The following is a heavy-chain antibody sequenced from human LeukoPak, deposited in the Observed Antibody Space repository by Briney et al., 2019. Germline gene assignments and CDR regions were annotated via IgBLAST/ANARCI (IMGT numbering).Heavy chain of an antibody. D-gene: IGHD3-22*01. CDR1: GYTFTSYY. Sequence: ASVKVSCKASGYTFTSYYMHWVRQAPGQGLEWMGIVNPSGGSTSYAQKFQGRVTMTRDMSTRTVYMELSSLRSDDTAVYYCARVYYYDSSGYYYSVNWFDPWGQGTLVTVSS. CDR3: ARVYYYDSSGYYYSVNWFDP. V-gene: IGHV1-46*01. CDR2: VNPSGGST. J-gene: IGHJ5*02.